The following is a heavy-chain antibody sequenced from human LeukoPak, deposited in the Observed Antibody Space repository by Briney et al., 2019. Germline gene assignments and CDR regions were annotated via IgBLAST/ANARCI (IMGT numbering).Heavy chain of an antibody. CDR3: AKVLRDFDWFPFDF. D-gene: IGHD3-9*01. Sequence: PGGSLRLSCAASGFTFNTFNMHWVRQAPGMGLEWVAVMSHDGSNIFYGDSVRGRFTISRDNSKNTLYLQMTNLRAEDTAVYFCAKVLRDFDWFPFDFGGQGTPVTVSS. CDR1: GFTFNTFN. CDR2: MSHDGSNI. V-gene: IGHV3-30*18. J-gene: IGHJ4*02.